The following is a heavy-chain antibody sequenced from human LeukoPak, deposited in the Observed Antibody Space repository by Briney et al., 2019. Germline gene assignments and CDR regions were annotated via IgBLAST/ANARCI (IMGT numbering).Heavy chain of an antibody. J-gene: IGHJ4*02. V-gene: IGHV3-74*01. CDR3: ARDFKDVSL. Sequence: GGSLRLSCAASGFTFSSFWMHWVRHAPGQGPVWVSGIKTDGSDTRYADSVKGRFTISRDNAKSTLYLQMNSLRAEDTAMYYCARDFKDVSLWGPGTLVTVSS. CDR2: IKTDGSDT. CDR1: GFTFSSFW.